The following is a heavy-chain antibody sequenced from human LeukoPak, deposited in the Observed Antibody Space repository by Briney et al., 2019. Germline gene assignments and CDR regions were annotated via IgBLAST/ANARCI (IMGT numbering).Heavy chain of an antibody. CDR3: ARHRRDGDRSLPNY. CDR1: GYSFTDYW. Sequence: PGESLKISCKGSGYSFTDYWIGWVRQMPGKGLEWVGIINPGDSGTRYSPYFEGQVTISADKSISTAYLQWSSLKASDTAMYYCARHRRDGDRSLPNYWGQGTLVTVSS. D-gene: IGHD5-24*01. V-gene: IGHV5-51*01. CDR2: INPGDSGT. J-gene: IGHJ4*02.